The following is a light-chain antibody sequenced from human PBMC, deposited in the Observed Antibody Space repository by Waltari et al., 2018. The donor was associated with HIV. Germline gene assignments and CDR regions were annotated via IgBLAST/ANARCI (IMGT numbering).Light chain of an antibody. CDR2: KVS. CDR3: MQGTHWPWT. J-gene: IGKJ1*01. V-gene: IGKV2-30*01. Sequence: DVVMTQSPLSLPVTLGQPASISCRSSQSLVYREGNTYLNWFQQRPGQSPRSLIYKVSNRDSGVPDRFSGSGSGTDFTLKISRVEAEDVGVYYCMQGTHWPWTFGQGTKVEIK. CDR1: QSLVYREGNTY.